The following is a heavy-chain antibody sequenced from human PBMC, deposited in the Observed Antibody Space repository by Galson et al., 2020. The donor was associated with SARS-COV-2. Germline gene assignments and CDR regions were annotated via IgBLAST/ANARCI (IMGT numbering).Heavy chain of an antibody. CDR2: VYPSGTT. CDR3: ARQGVNMIVLVTVPGWYFDL. Sequence: SETLSLTCTVSGYSVSTTNYWGWVRQPPGRGLEWIGSVYPSGTTYYNPSLKSRVTISVDTSKNQFSLRLDSVTAADPALYYCARQGVNMIVLVTVPGWYFDLWGRGTLVTGSS. D-gene: IGHD3-22*01. V-gene: IGHV4-38-2*02. J-gene: IGHJ2*01. CDR1: GYSVSTTNY.